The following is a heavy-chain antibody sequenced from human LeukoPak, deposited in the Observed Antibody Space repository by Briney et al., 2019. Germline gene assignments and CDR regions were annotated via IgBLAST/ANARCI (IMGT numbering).Heavy chain of an antibody. CDR2: ISAYNGNT. V-gene: IGHV1-18*01. J-gene: IGHJ3*02. D-gene: IGHD6-19*01. CDR3: ARDMGHIALAAGRADAFDI. CDR1: GYTFTSYG. Sequence: ASVKVSCKASGYTFTSYGISWVRQAPGQGLEWMGWISAYNGNTNYAQKLQGRVTMTTNTSTSTAYMELRSLRSDDTAVYYCARDMGHIALAAGRADAFDIWGQGTMVTVSS.